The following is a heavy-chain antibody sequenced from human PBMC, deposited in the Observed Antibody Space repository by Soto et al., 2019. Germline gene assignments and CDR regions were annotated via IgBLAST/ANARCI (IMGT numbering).Heavy chain of an antibody. V-gene: IGHV1-3*01. D-gene: IGHD2-2*01. CDR1: GYTFTSYA. CDR3: ARDQSRYCSSTSCYAFVY. CDR2: INAGNGNT. J-gene: IGHJ4*02. Sequence: ASVKVSCKASGYTFTSYAMHWVRQAPGQRLEWRGWINAGNGNTKYSQKFQGRVTITRDTSASTAYMELSSLRSEDTAVYYCARDQSRYCSSTSCYAFVYWGQGTLVTASS.